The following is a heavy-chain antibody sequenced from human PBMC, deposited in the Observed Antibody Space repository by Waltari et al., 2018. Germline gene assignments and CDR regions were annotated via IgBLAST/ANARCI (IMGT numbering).Heavy chain of an antibody. Sequence: QVQLVQSGAEVKKPGSSVKVSCKASGGTFSSYAISWVRQAPGQGLEWMGWIIPILGIANYAQKVQGRVTITADESTSTAYMELSSLRSEDTAVYYCARANYYGSGRLDYWGQVTLVTVSS. CDR3: ARANYYGSGRLDY. V-gene: IGHV1-69*04. CDR2: IIPILGIA. CDR1: GGTFSSYA. J-gene: IGHJ4*02. D-gene: IGHD3-10*01.